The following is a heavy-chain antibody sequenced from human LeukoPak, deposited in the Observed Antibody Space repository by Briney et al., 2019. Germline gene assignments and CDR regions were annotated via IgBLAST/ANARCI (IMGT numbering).Heavy chain of an antibody. D-gene: IGHD3-3*01. V-gene: IGHV1-8*01. Sequence: ASVKVSCKASGYTFTSYDINWVRQATGQGLEWMGWMNPNSGNTGYAQKFQGRVTMTRNTSIGTAYMELSSLRSEDTAVYYCARGNPSIGRFLEWLPNPDYWGQGTLVTVSS. CDR3: ARGNPSIGRFLEWLPNPDY. J-gene: IGHJ4*02. CDR1: GYTFTSYD. CDR2: MNPNSGNT.